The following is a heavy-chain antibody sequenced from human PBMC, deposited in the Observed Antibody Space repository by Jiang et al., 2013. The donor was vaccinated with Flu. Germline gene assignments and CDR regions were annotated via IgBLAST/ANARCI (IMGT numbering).Heavy chain of an antibody. CDR1: GGSISSSSYY. CDR3: AWGWNDGLAFFSENAFDI. Sequence: GLLKPSETLSLTCTVSGGSISSSSYYWGWIRQPPGKGLEWIGSIYYSGSTYYNPSLKSRVTISVDTSKNQFSLKLSSVTAADTAVYYCAWGWNDGLAFFSENAFDIWGQGTMVTVSS. CDR2: IYYSGST. V-gene: IGHV4-39*01. J-gene: IGHJ3*02. D-gene: IGHD1-1*01.